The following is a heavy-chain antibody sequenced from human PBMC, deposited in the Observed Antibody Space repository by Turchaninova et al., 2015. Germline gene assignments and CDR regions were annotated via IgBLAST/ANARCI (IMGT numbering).Heavy chain of an antibody. CDR2: VVGGSGNH. CDR1: GFTFSSLA. D-gene: IGHD3-9*01. Sequence: EVQLVESGGGLVQPGGSLRLSCAASGFTFSSLALSGVRQAPGKGLAWVAVVGGSGNHLYTDSVKGLFTISRDNSKNTLYLQMNSLRAEDTAIYYCAKEGRDNDILTGFYGMDVWCQGTTVTVSS. CDR3: AKEGRDNDILTGFYGMDV. J-gene: IGHJ6*02. V-gene: IGHV3-23*04.